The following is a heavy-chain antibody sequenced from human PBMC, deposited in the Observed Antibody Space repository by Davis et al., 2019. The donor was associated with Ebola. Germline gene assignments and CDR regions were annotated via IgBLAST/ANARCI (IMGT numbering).Heavy chain of an antibody. CDR3: AKGLEWELLRDYFDY. J-gene: IGHJ4*02. Sequence: GGSLRLSCAASGFTFSDNYMTWIRQAPGKCLEWVAYISYSGATIYYADSVKGRFTISRDNAKNSLYLQMNSLRAEDTALYYCAKGLEWELLRDYFDYWGQGTLVTVSS. D-gene: IGHD1-26*01. CDR1: GFTFSDNY. V-gene: IGHV3-11*01. CDR2: ISYSGATI.